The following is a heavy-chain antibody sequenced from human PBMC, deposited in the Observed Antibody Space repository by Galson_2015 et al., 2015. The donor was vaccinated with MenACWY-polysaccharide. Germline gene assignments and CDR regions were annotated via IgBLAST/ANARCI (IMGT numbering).Heavy chain of an antibody. V-gene: IGHV1-69*06. CDR2: IITIFGTA. CDR3: ARVVTTGGWFDP. Sequence: SVKVSCKASGYTFTRYTIHWVRQAPGQGLEWMGGIITIFGTANYAQKFQGRVTITADKSTSTAYMELSSLRSEDTAVYYCARVVTTGGWFDPWGQGTLVTVSS. J-gene: IGHJ5*02. CDR1: GYTFTRYT. D-gene: IGHD1/OR15-1a*01.